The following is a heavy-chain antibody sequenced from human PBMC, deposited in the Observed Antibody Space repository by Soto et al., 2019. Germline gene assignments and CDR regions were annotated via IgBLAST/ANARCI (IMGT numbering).Heavy chain of an antibody. V-gene: IGHV3-23*01. CDR1: GFTFSNYA. J-gene: IGHJ6*02. CDR2: INYSGRTT. Sequence: SLRLSCAASGFTFSNYAMSWVRQPPVKGLEWVSAINYSGRTTYFADSVRGRFTISRDNSKNTLYLQMKSLRAEDTAAYFCAKEGDLNDFWTAYGLDVWGQGTTVTVSS. D-gene: IGHD3-3*01. CDR3: AKEGDLNDFWTAYGLDV.